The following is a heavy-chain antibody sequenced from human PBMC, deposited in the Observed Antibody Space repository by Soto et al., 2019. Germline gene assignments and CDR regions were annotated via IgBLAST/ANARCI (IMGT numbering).Heavy chain of an antibody. Sequence: QVQLQESGPGLVKPSGTLSLTCAVSGGSISSSNWWSWVRQPPGKGLEWIGEIYHSGSTNYNPSLKRRATITVDKSKNPCTLKLSPVTASDTAVYYCARWAAAGNIRWFDPWGQGTLVTVSS. CDR2: IYHSGST. CDR1: GGSISSSNW. D-gene: IGHD6-13*01. V-gene: IGHV4-4*02. J-gene: IGHJ5*02. CDR3: ARWAAAGNIRWFDP.